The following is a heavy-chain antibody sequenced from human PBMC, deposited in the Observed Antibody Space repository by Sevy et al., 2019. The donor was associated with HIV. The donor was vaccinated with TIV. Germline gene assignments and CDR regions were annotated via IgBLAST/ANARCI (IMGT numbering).Heavy chain of an antibody. CDR3: ARDRSNYGGQYFDY. CDR1: GFTFSDYY. V-gene: IGHV3-11*06. J-gene: IGHJ4*02. CDR2: MSSGTSYT. D-gene: IGHD4-4*01. Sequence: GGSLRLSCAASGFTFSDYYMSWIRQAPGKGLEWVSYMSSGTSYTNYADSVKGRFTISRDNAKNSRYLQMNSLRAEDTAVYYCARDRSNYGGQYFDYWGQGTLVTVSS.